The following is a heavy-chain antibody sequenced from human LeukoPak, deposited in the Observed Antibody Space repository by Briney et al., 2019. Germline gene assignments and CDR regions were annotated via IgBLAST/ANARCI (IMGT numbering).Heavy chain of an antibody. CDR3: AREDIAVAGTYFDP. CDR1: GFTFSSYA. Sequence: PGGSLRLSCAASGFTFSSYAMHWVRQAPGKGLEWVAVISYDGSNKYYADSVKGRFTISRDNSKNTLYLRMNSLRAEDTAVYYCAREDIAVAGTYFDPWGQGTLVTVSS. D-gene: IGHD6-19*01. J-gene: IGHJ5*02. V-gene: IGHV3-30-3*01. CDR2: ISYDGSNK.